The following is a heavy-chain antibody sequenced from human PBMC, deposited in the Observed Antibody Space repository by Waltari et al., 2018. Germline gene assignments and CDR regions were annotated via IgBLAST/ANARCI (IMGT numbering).Heavy chain of an antibody. V-gene: IGHV3-23*01. D-gene: IGHD6-19*01. J-gene: IGHJ4*02. CDR3: AKVASFHSSGWQY. Sequence: RGWVRQAPGKGLECVSAISGFGDRTYYADSVKGRFTISRDNSKNTVNLQMNSLRAEDTAVYYCAKVASFHSSGWQYWGQGTLVTVSS. CDR2: ISGFGDRT.